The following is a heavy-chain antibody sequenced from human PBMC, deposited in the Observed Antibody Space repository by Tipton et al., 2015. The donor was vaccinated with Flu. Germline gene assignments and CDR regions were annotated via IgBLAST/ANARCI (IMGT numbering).Heavy chain of an antibody. CDR3: VRDRATEPAALHY. J-gene: IGHJ4*02. CDR2: IYYGGRT. Sequence: TLSLTCTVSGGSISSYYWSWIRQPPGKGLEWIGYIYYGGRTDYNPSLKSRVSLSLDTSKSHFSLRLSSVTAADTAVYYCVRDRATEPAALHYWGQGTLVTVSS. D-gene: IGHD2-2*01. V-gene: IGHV4-59*01. CDR1: GGSISSYY.